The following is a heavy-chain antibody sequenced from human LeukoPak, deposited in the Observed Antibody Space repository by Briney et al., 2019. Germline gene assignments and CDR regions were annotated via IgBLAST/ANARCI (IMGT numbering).Heavy chain of an antibody. CDR2: ISSSSSYI. CDR1: GFTFSSYS. J-gene: IGHJ3*02. Sequence: GGSLRLSCAASGFTFSSYSMNWVRQAPGKGLEWVSSISSSSSYIYYADSVKGRFTISRDNAKNSLYLQMNSLRAEDTAVYYCASAGGVLLWFGELLLGNAFDIWGQGTMVTVSS. V-gene: IGHV3-21*01. CDR3: ASAGGVLLWFGELLLGNAFDI. D-gene: IGHD3-10*01.